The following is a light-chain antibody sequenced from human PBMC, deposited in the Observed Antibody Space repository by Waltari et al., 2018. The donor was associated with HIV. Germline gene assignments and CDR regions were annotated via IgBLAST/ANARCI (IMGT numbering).Light chain of an antibody. CDR1: SSNIGSTY. CDR2: HND. J-gene: IGLJ3*02. V-gene: IGLV1-51*01. Sequence: QSVLTQPPSVSAAPGQKVTIPCSGTSSNIGSTYVSWYQHLPGTAPKLLIYHNDDRPSGIPDRFSGSRSGTSASLDITGLRTGDEADYHCGTWDSSLSTVVFGGGTKLTVL. CDR3: GTWDSSLSTVV.